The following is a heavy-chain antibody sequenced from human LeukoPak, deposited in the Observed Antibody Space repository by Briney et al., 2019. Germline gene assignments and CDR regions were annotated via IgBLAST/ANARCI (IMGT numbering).Heavy chain of an antibody. V-gene: IGHV4-39*01. J-gene: IGHJ4*02. Sequence: SETLSLTCTVSGGSMSSSSYYWGWIRQPPGKGLEWIGAIHYSGSTYYNPSLKSRVTISVDTSKNQFSLKLSSVTAADTAVYYCARRPLTMVRGVIITYFDYWGQGTLVTVSS. CDR2: IHYSGST. CDR3: ARRPLTMVRGVIITYFDY. CDR1: GGSMSSSSYY. D-gene: IGHD3-10*01.